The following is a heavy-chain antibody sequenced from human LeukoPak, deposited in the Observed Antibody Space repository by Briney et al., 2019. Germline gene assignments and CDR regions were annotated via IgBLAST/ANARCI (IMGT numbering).Heavy chain of an antibody. CDR2: IHYSEGT. CDR3: ARQYYYYSIDS. J-gene: IGHJ4*02. V-gene: IGHV4-59*08. CDR1: GASISSYY. D-gene: IGHD3-22*01. Sequence: SQTLSLTCTVSGASISSYYWSWIRQPPGKGVEWIGYIHYSEGTRYNPSLKSRVTISVDTSKNQFSLNLSSVTAADTAVYYCARQYYYYSIDSWGQGTLVTVSS.